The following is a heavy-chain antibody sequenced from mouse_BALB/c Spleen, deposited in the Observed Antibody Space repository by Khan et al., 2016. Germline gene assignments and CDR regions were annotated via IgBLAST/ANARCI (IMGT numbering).Heavy chain of an antibody. CDR3: VRPFYDGYYGFVY. Sequence: VQLQQSGAEFVKPGASVKLSCTASGFNIKDTYIHWVKQSPEQGLEWIGGIDPANGNTKFDPKFQGKATITTDTSSNTAYLQLSSLTSEDTAVYYCVRPFYDGYYGFVYWGQGTLVTVSA. J-gene: IGHJ3*01. CDR2: IDPANGNT. V-gene: IGHV14-3*02. CDR1: GFNIKDTY. D-gene: IGHD2-3*01.